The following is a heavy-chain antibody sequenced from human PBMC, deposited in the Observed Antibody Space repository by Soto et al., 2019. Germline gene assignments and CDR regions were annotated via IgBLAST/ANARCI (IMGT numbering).Heavy chain of an antibody. D-gene: IGHD3-22*01. CDR2: IIPIFGTA. CDR1: GGTFSSYA. CDR3: ARASYYYDSSGYYFSNWFDP. V-gene: IGHV1-69*01. Sequence: QVQLVQSGAEVKKPGSSVKVSCKASGGTFSSYAISWVRQAPGQGLEWMGGIIPIFGTANYAQKFQGRVTITADESTSTAYMELSSLRCEDTAVYYCARASYYYDSSGYYFSNWFDPWGQGTLVTVSS. J-gene: IGHJ5*02.